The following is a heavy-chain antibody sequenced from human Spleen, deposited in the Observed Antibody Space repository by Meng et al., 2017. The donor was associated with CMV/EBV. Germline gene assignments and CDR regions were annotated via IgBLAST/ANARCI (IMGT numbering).Heavy chain of an antibody. Sequence: GESLKISCAASGFTFSSYWMHWVRQAPGKGLVWVSRINSDGSSTSYADSVKGRFTIPRDNAKNTLYLQMNSLRAEDTAVYYCARDKRSIRFLEWLPGTYYYYGMDVWGQGTTVTVSS. CDR2: INSDGSST. CDR1: GFTFSSYW. CDR3: ARDKRSIRFLEWLPGTYYYYGMDV. D-gene: IGHD3-3*01. V-gene: IGHV3-74*01. J-gene: IGHJ6*02.